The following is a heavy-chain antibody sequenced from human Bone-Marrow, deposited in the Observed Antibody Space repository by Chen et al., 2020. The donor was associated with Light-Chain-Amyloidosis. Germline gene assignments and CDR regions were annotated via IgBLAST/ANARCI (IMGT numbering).Heavy chain of an antibody. D-gene: IGHD5-12*01. V-gene: IGHV5-51*01. CDR3: ARRRDGYNFDY. CDR1: GYTFPNYW. J-gene: IGHJ4*02. Sequence: DVQLEQSGPEVKNPGESLKISCKGSGYTFPNYWIGWVRQMPGKGLEWMGVIYPDDSDARYSPSFEGQVTISADKSITTAYLQWRSLKASDTAMYYCARRRDGYNFDYWGQGTLVTVSS. CDR2: IYPDDSDA.